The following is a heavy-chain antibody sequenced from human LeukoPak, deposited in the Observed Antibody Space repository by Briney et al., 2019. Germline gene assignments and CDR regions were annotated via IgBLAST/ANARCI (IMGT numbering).Heavy chain of an antibody. CDR1: GGSISSGGYY. J-gene: IGHJ3*02. Sequence: SQTLSLTCTVSGGSISSGGYYWSWIRQHPGKGLEWIGYIYYSGSTYYNPSLKSRVTISVDTSKNQFSLKLSSVIAADTAVYYCAGGSGSRYAFDIWGQGTMVTVSS. D-gene: IGHD3-10*01. V-gene: IGHV4-31*03. CDR2: IYYSGST. CDR3: AGGSGSRYAFDI.